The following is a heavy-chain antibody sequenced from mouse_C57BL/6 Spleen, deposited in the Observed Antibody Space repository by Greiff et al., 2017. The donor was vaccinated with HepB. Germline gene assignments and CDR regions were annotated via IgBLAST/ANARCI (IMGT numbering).Heavy chain of an antibody. CDR2: IYPGSGST. CDR1: GYTFTSYW. CDR3: ARGRDSNHYWYFDV. V-gene: IGHV1-55*01. J-gene: IGHJ1*03. D-gene: IGHD2-5*01. Sequence: QVQLKQPGAELVKPGASVKMSCKASGYTFTSYWITWVKQRPGQGLEWIGDIYPGSGSTNYNEKFKSKATLTVDTSSSTAYMQLSSLTSEDSAVYYCARGRDSNHYWYFDVWGTGTTVTVSS.